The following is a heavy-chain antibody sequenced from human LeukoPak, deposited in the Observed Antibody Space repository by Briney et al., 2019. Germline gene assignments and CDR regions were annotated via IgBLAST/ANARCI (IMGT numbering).Heavy chain of an antibody. CDR2: ISYDGSNK. CDR3: ARFPLYCSSTSCYTNYFDY. CDR1: GFTFSSYA. V-gene: IGHV3-30-3*01. J-gene: IGHJ4*02. D-gene: IGHD2-2*02. Sequence: PGGSLRLSCAASGFTFSSYAMRWVRQAPGKWLEWVAVISYDGSNKYYADCVKGRFTISRDNSKNTLYLQMNSLRAEDTAVYYCARFPLYCSSTSCYTNYFDYWGQGTLVTVSS.